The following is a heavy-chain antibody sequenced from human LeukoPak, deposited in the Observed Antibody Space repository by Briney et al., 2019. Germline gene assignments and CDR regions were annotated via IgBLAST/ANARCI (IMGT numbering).Heavy chain of an antibody. J-gene: IGHJ5*02. CDR1: GFTFSSYA. Sequence: GGSLRLSCAASGFTFSSYAMSWVRQAPGKGLGWVSAISGSGGSTYYADSVKGRFTISRDNSKNTLYLQMNSLRAEDTALYHCTSGYSDHGKWFDPWGQGTLVTVSS. CDR2: ISGSGGST. D-gene: IGHD5-18*01. CDR3: TSGYSDHGKWFDP. V-gene: IGHV3-23*01.